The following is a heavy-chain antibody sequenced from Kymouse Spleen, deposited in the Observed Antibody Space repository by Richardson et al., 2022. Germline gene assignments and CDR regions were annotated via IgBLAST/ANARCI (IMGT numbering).Heavy chain of an antibody. CDR1: GYTFTSYY. D-gene: IGHD3-9*01. J-gene: IGHJ6*02. V-gene: IGHV1-46*03. CDR2: INPSGGST. Sequence: VQLVQSGAEVKKPGASVKVSCKASGYTFTSYYMHWVRQAPGQGLEWMGIINPSGGSTSYAQKFQGRVTMTRDTSTSTVYMELSSLRSEDTAVYYCAREGLRYFDWLGYYYYYGMDVWGQGTTVTVSS. CDR3: AREGLRYFDWLGYYYYYGMDV.